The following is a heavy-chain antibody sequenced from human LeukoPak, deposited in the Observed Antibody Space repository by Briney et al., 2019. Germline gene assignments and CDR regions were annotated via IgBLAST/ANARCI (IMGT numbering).Heavy chain of an antibody. D-gene: IGHD6-19*01. Sequence: GGSLRLSCAASGFTLSSFWLSWVRPAPGKGLEWVANIKQDGSEKSYVDSVKGRFSISRDNAKISLYLQMHSVGAEDTAVYYCATYSSGWYNAFDIWGQGTMVTVSS. CDR3: ATYSSGWYNAFDI. CDR2: IKQDGSEK. J-gene: IGHJ3*02. CDR1: GFTLSSFW. V-gene: IGHV3-7*01.